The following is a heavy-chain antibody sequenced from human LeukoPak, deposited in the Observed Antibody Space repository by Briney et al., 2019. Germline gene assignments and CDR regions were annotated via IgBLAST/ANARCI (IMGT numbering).Heavy chain of an antibody. V-gene: IGHV4-59*01. CDR3: ARAHSSGWPHMFDP. CDR2: IYYSGST. CDR1: GGSISTYS. Sequence: PSETLSLTCTVSGGSISTYSWTWIRQHPGKGLEWIGNIYYSGSTNYNPSLKSRVTISIDTSKNQFTLKVSSVSAADTPVYYCARAHSSGWPHMFDPWGQGTLVTVPS. J-gene: IGHJ5*02. D-gene: IGHD6-19*01.